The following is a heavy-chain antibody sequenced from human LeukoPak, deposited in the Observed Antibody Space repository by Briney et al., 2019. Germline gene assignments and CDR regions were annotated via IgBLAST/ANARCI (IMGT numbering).Heavy chain of an antibody. CDR3: AGFGGYDSGAFDI. CDR2: ISYDGSNK. D-gene: IGHD5-12*01. CDR1: GFTFSSYA. Sequence: PGGSLRLSCAASGFTFSSYAMHWVRQAPGKGLEGGAFISYDGSNKYYADSVKGRFTISRDNSKNTLYLQMNSLRAEDTAVYYCAGFGGYDSGAFDIWGQGTMVTVSS. J-gene: IGHJ3*02. V-gene: IGHV3-30*04.